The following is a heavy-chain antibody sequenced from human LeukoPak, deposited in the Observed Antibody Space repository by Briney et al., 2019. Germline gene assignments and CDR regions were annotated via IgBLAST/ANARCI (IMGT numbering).Heavy chain of an antibody. V-gene: IGHV1-2*02. CDR2: INPNSGGT. Sequence: AASVNVSCKPSGYTFTGYYMHWVRQAPGQGLEWMGWINPNSGGTNYAQKFQGRVTMTRDTSISTAYMELSRLRSDDTAVYYCVTGNQLPLDYYYYMDVWGKGTTVTVSS. D-gene: IGHD2-2*01. CDR3: VTGNQLPLDYYYYMDV. J-gene: IGHJ6*03. CDR1: GYTFTGYY.